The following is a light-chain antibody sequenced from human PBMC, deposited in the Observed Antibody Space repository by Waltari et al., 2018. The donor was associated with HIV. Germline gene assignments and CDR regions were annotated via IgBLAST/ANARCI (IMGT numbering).Light chain of an antibody. CDR3: CSYAGSYTWV. V-gene: IGLV2-11*01. J-gene: IGLJ3*02. CDR1: SSDVGGYNY. Sequence: QSALTQPRSVSGSPGQSVTISCTGTSSDVGGYNYVSWYQQDPGKAPKLMIYDVSKRPSGVPDRFSCSKSGNTASLTISGLQAEDEADYYCCSYAGSYTWVFGGGTKLTVL. CDR2: DVS.